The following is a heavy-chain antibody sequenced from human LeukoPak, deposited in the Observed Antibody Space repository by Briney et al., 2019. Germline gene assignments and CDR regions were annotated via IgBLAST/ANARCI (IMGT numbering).Heavy chain of an antibody. J-gene: IGHJ1*01. CDR1: GFTFSSYA. CDR2: ISGSGGNT. D-gene: IGHD4-17*01. CDR3: ERDFGDYVSEYFQH. V-gene: IGHV3-23*01. Sequence: GGSLRLSCAASGFTFSSYAMSWVRQAPGKGLEWVSAISGSGGNTYYADSVKGRFTISRDNSRNTLYLQMISLRAEDTAVYYCERDFGDYVSEYFQHWGQGTLVTVSS.